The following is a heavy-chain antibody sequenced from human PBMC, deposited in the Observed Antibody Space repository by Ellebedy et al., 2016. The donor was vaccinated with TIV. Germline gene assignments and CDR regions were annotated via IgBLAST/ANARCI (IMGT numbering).Heavy chain of an antibody. CDR3: AREGSIAVAGSGTFYFGY. D-gene: IGHD6-19*01. CDR1: GDSVSSNSAA. J-gene: IGHJ4*02. Sequence: SQTLSLTCAISGDSVSSNSAAWNWIRQSPSRGLEWLGRTCYRSKWYNDYAVSVKSRITVNPDTSKNQFSLQLNSVTPEDTAVYYCAREGSIAVAGSGTFYFGYWGQGTLVTVSS. V-gene: IGHV6-1*01. CDR2: TCYRSKWYN.